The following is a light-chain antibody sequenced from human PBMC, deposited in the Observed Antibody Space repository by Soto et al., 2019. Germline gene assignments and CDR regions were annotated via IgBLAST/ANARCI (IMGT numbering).Light chain of an antibody. J-gene: IGKJ2*01. Sequence: EIVLTQSPGTLSLSPGERATVSCRASQSVSSSHLAWYQQKPGQAPRLLIYGASSRATGIPDRFSGSGSGTDFTLTISILEPEDFAVYYCQLYGSSPLYIFGQGTNLEIK. CDR2: GAS. V-gene: IGKV3-20*01. CDR1: QSVSSSH. CDR3: QLYGSSPLYI.